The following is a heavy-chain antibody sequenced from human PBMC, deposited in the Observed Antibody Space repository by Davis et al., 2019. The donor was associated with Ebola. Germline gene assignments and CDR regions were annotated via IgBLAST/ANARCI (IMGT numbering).Heavy chain of an antibody. CDR1: GGSISSGDYY. D-gene: IGHD4-17*01. J-gene: IGHJ4*02. CDR2: IYYSGST. CDR3: ARGRSGDYGDYFDY. V-gene: IGHV4-31*03. Sequence: PSETLSLTCTVSGGSISSGDYYWSWIRQPPGKGLEWIGYIYYSGSTYYNPSLKSRVTISVDTSKNQFSLKLSSVTAADTAVYYCARGRSGDYGDYFDYWGQGTRVTVSS.